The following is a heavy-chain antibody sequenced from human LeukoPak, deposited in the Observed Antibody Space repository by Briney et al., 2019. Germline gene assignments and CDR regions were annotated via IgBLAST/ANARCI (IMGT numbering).Heavy chain of an antibody. Sequence: SETLSLTCTVSGGSISTYYWSWIRQPPGKGLEWIGYIFYSGSTNYNPSLKSRVTISVDTSKNQFSLKLSSVTAADTAVYYCAMSITMIIVIIKRPPTIDYWGQGTLVTVSS. J-gene: IGHJ4*02. D-gene: IGHD3-22*01. CDR2: IFYSGST. V-gene: IGHV4-59*12. CDR1: GGSISTYY. CDR3: AMSITMIIVIIKRPPTIDY.